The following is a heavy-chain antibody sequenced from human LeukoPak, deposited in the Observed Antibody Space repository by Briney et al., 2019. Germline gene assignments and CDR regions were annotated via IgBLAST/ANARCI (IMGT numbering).Heavy chain of an antibody. CDR1: GYTFTGYY. CDR2: INPNSGGT. J-gene: IGHJ3*02. CDR3: ARFNTMIVVVNVEAFDI. V-gene: IGHV1-2*02. D-gene: IGHD3-22*01. Sequence: GASVKVSCKASGYTFTGYYMHWVRQAPGQGLEWMGWINPNSGGTNYAQKFQGRVTMTRDTSISTAYMELSRLRSDDTAVYYCARFNTMIVVVNVEAFDIWGQGTMVTVSS.